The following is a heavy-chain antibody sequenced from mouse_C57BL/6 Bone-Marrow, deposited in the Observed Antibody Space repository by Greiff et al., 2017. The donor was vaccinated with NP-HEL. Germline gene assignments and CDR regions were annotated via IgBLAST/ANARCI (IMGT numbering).Heavy chain of an antibody. CDR3: ARHLSHYYGRDAMDY. CDR2: ISYDGSN. V-gene: IGHV3-6*01. Sequence: EVQLQESGPGLVKPSQSLSLTCSVTGYSITSGYYWNWIRQFPGNKLEWMGYISYDGSNNYNPSLKNRITITRDTSKNQFFLKLNSVTTEDTATYYCARHLSHYYGRDAMDYWGQGTSVTVSS. D-gene: IGHD1-1*01. CDR1: GYSITSGYY. J-gene: IGHJ4*01.